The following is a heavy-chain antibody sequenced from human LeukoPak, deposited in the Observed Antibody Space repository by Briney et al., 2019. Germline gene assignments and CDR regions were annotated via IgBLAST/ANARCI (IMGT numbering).Heavy chain of an antibody. V-gene: IGHV4-38-2*01. Sequence: SETLSLTCAVSGYSINSGYSWTWLRQRPGKGLEWIGNIYHSGYAYYNPSLKSRVTISLDASKNQFSLKLSSVTAADTAVYYCARHKTLRFDPWGQGTLVTVSS. J-gene: IGHJ5*02. CDR2: IYHSGYA. CDR3: ARHKTLRFDP. CDR1: GYSINSGYS.